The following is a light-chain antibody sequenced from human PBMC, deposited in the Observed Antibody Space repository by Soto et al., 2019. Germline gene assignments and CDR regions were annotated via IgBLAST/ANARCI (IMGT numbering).Light chain of an antibody. V-gene: IGLV1-51*02. Sequence: QSVLTQPPSGSGAPGQSVTISCTGSGSNIGTYEVHWYQQLPGVAPKLLIQHNFNRPSGVPDRFSGSKSGTSATLGITGFQTGDEADYYCGSWDSSRSAYVFGTGTKVTVL. CDR3: GSWDSSRSAYV. CDR1: GSNIGTYE. CDR2: HNF. J-gene: IGLJ1*01.